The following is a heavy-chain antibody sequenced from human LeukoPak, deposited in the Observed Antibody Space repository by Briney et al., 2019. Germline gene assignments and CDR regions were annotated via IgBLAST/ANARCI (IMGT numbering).Heavy chain of an antibody. J-gene: IGHJ4*02. V-gene: IGHV5-51*01. CDR2: IYVGDSDT. CDR3: ARGGIALARYFDF. D-gene: IGHD6-19*01. Sequence: GESLMISCKGSGYSFANYWIGWVRQMPGKGLEWMGSIYVGDSDTRYSPSFQGHVTISADKSTSTAYLQWGSLQASDTAIYYCARGGIALARYFDFWGQGTLVTVSS. CDR1: GYSFANYW.